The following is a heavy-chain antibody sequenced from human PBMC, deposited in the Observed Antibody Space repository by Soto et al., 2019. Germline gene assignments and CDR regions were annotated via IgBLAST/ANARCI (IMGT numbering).Heavy chain of an antibody. Sequence: EVQLVESGGGLVKPGGSLRLSCAASGFIFSSYSMNWVRQAPGKGLEWISSVSSTGSFIDYTDSLKGRLTISRDNAKRSLSLQMNSLRAEDTALYYCARETNPYTTSSHAFDIWGQGTMVTVSS. CDR1: GFIFSSYS. CDR2: VSSTGSFI. CDR3: ARETNPYTTSSHAFDI. V-gene: IGHV3-21*01. D-gene: IGHD6-6*01. J-gene: IGHJ3*02.